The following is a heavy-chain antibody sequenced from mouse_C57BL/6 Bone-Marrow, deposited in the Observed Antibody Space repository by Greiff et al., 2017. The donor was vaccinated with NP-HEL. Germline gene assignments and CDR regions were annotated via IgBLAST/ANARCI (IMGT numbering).Heavy chain of an antibody. CDR3: TDYGFAY. D-gene: IGHD1-1*01. CDR1: GFNIKDDY. J-gene: IGHJ3*01. Sequence: VQLKESGAELVRPGASVKLSCTASGFNIKDDYMHWVKQRPEQGLEWIGWIDPENGDTEYASKFQGKATITADTSSNTAYLQLSSLRSEDTAVYYCTDYGFAYWGQGTLVTVSA. CDR2: IDPENGDT. V-gene: IGHV14-4*01.